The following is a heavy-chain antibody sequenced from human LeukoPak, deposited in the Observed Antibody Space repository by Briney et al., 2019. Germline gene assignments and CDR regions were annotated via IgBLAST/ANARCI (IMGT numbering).Heavy chain of an antibody. Sequence: EGSLRLSCAASGFTFSSYDMHWVRQATGKGLEWVSAIGTAGDTYYPGSVKGRFTISRENAKNSLYLQMNSLRAGDTAVYYCARGLHQDGAFDIWGQGTMVTVSS. CDR3: ARGLHQDGAFDI. CDR2: IGTAGDT. V-gene: IGHV3-13*01. CDR1: GFTFSSYD. D-gene: IGHD3-16*01. J-gene: IGHJ3*02.